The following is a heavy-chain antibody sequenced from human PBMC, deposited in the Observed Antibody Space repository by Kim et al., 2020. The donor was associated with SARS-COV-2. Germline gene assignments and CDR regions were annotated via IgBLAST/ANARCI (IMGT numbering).Heavy chain of an antibody. J-gene: IGHJ4*02. D-gene: IGHD1-26*01. Sequence: GGSLRLSCEASGLMFNNHWMSWVRQAAGKGPEWVANIGQDGSEKNYLDSVKGRITISRDNGKNSLYLQMNSLRAEDTAVYYCARDKIVGSNFFDYWGKG. CDR1: GLMFNNHW. V-gene: IGHV3-7*01. CDR2: IGQDGSEK. CDR3: ARDKIVGSNFFDY.